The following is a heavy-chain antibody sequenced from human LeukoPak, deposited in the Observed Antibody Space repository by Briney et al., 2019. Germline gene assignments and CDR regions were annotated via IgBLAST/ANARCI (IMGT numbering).Heavy chain of an antibody. D-gene: IGHD2-15*01. CDR2: IYYSGST. CDR3: ARLRGSPSYMDV. J-gene: IGHJ6*03. Sequence: SETLSLTCTVSGDSISSYYWNWIRQPPGKGLEWIGYIYYSGSTNYNPSLKSRVTISVDKSKNQFSLKLSSVTAADTAVYYCARLRGSPSYMDVWGKGTTATVSS. V-gene: IGHV4-59*08. CDR1: GDSISSYY.